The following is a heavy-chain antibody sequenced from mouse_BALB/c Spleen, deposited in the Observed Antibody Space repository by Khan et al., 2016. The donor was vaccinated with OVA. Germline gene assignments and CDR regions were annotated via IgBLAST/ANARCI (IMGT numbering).Heavy chain of an antibody. CDR1: GYTFTSYW. CDR2: IYPGIGDT. J-gene: IGHJ1*01. V-gene: IGHV1-87*01. CDR3: ARTGGTYDGYFGDFDV. D-gene: IGHD2-3*01. Sequence: QVQLKQSGAELARPGASVKLSCKASGYTFTSYWMQWVKQRPGQGLEWIGAIYPGIGDTRYTQKFRGKATLTADKSSTTAYMQLSRLASEDSAVYYCARTGGTYDGYFGDFDVWGAGTTVTVSS.